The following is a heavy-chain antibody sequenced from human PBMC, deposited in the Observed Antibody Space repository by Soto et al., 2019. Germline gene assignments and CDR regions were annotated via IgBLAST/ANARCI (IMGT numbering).Heavy chain of an antibody. D-gene: IGHD1-26*01. CDR3: ANLGEDYYYYGIDV. V-gene: IGHV3-30*02. CDR2: IPNDGNNK. J-gene: IGHJ6*02. CDR1: GFTFSSYG. Sequence: PGGSLRLSCAASGFTFSSYGMHWVRQAPGKGLEWVAFIPNDGNNKYYADSVKGRFTISRDNAKNTLYLQMNSLRAEDTAVYYCANLGEDYYYYGIDVWGQGTTVTVSS.